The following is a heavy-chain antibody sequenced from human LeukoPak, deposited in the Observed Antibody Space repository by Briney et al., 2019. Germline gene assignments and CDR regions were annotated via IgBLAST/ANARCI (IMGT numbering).Heavy chain of an antibody. J-gene: IGHJ3*02. Sequence: SETLSLTCTVSGGSISSGGYYWSWIRQPPGKGLEWIGYIYHSGSTYYNPSLKSRVTISVDTSKNQFSLKLSSVTAADTAVYYCARALVGERFGVDAFDTWGQGTMVTVSS. V-gene: IGHV4-30-2*01. CDR3: ARALVGERFGVDAFDT. CDR1: GGSISSGGYY. CDR2: IYHSGST. D-gene: IGHD3-10*01.